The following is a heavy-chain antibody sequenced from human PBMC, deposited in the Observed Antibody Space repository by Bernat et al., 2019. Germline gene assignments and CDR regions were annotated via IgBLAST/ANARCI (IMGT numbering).Heavy chain of an antibody. J-gene: IGHJ4*02. D-gene: IGHD1-26*01. V-gene: IGHV3-23*01. CDR1: GFTFSNYA. CDR3: SRPGGSYVFRGFDS. Sequence: EVQLLESGGGLVQPGGSLRLSCVASGFTFSNYAMSWVRQAPGKGLEWVSAIGGSDGNTYYADSVKGRFTISRDNSKNILYLQMNSLRAEDTAVYSCSRPGGSYVFRGFDSWGQGTLVTVSS. CDR2: IGGSDGNT.